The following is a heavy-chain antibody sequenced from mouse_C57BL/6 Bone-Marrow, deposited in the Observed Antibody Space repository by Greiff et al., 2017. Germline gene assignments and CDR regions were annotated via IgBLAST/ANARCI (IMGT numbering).Heavy chain of an antibody. J-gene: IGHJ1*03. V-gene: IGHV1-64*01. D-gene: IGHD1-1*02. CDR2: IHPNSGST. CDR1: GYTFTSYW. CDR3: ARGGSRPWYFDV. Sequence: VQLQQPGAELVKPGASVKLSCKASGYTFTSYWMHWVKQRPGQGLEWIGMIHPNSGSTNYNEKFKSKATLTVDKSSSTAYMQLSSLTSEDSAVYYCARGGSRPWYFDVWGTGTTVTVSS.